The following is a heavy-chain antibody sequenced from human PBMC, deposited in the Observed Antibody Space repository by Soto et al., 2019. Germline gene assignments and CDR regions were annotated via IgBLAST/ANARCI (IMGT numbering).Heavy chain of an antibody. CDR2: ISGSGGST. J-gene: IGHJ4*02. Sequence: EVQLLESGGGLVQPGGSLRLSCAASGFTFSTYAMNWVRQAPGKGLEWVSTISGSGGSTYYADSVKGRFTISRDNSKNTVYLPTNSLRAEDTALYYCAKVLGYSGSYHGIYFDSWGQGTLVTVSS. V-gene: IGHV3-23*01. CDR3: AKVLGYSGSYHGIYFDS. CDR1: GFTFSTYA. D-gene: IGHD1-26*01.